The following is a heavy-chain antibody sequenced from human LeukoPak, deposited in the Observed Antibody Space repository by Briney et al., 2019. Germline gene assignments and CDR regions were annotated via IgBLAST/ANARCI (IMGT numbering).Heavy chain of an antibody. D-gene: IGHD5-24*01. J-gene: IGHJ4*02. CDR2: LYHTGST. Sequence: PSETLSLTCTVSGGSISTSNYYWGWIRQPPGKGLEWIGSLYHTGSTYYNPSLKSRVNISVDTSKNQFSLKLNSVTAADTAVYYCARQADFALVEMATIMFDYWGQGTLVTVSS. CDR1: GGSISTSNYY. V-gene: IGHV4-39*01. CDR3: ARQADFALVEMATIMFDY.